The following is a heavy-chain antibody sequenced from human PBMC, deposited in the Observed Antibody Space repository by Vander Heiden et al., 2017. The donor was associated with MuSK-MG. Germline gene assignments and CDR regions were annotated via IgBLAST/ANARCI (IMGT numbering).Heavy chain of an antibody. V-gene: IGHV3-11*04. CDR2: ISGDSTSI. Sequence: QVQLVESGGGLVKPGGSLRLSCAVSGFTFSNYYMTWILQAPGKGLEWVSYISGDSTSIDDADSVKGRFTISRDNARNSLSLKTTSLRAEDTALYDGATLTDYNFTIWGQGTMVTVYS. CDR3: ATLTDYNFTI. D-gene: IGHD1-1*01. CDR1: GFTFSNYY. J-gene: IGHJ4*02.